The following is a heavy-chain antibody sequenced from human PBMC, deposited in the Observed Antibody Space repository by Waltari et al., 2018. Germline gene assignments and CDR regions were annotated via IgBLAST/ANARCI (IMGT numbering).Heavy chain of an antibody. V-gene: IGHV3-7*03. Sequence: EVYLSESGGALVQPGGSLRLSCLASGFPLRTYLMSWVRQAPGKGLEWVANIRFDGTGQYYVDSVRGRFTISRDNTRNSLYLQMNGLRDDDTAVYYCARGSADFVRFWDSWGQGTLVTVSS. D-gene: IGHD3-10*01. J-gene: IGHJ4*02. CDR1: GFPLRTYL. CDR2: IRFDGTGQ. CDR3: ARGSADFVRFWDS.